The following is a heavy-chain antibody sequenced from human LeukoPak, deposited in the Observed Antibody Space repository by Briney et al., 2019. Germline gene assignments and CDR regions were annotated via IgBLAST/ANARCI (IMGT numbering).Heavy chain of an antibody. J-gene: IGHJ6*03. D-gene: IGHD6-6*01. CDR2: IFHAGNT. CDR3: ARQGGSSSPYYYYYMDV. CDR1: GYSITSGYY. Sequence: PSETLSLTCDVSGYSITSGYYWGWFRQPPGKGLEWIGNIFHAGNTYYNPSLRSRVTISVDTSKNQFSLRLTSVTAADTAVYYCARQGGSSSPYYYYYMDVGGKGTTVTVSS. V-gene: IGHV4-38-2*01.